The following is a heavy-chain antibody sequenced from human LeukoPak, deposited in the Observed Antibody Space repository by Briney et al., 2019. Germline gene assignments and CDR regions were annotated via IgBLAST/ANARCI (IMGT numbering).Heavy chain of an antibody. V-gene: IGHV3-11*01. Sequence: GGSLRLSCAASGFTFSDYYMSWIRQAPGKGLEWVSYITSSGTNIYYADSVKGRFTISRDNAKNSLYLQMNSLRAEDTAVYYCAKGRDGYNRYDYWGQGTLVTVSS. CDR3: AKGRDGYNRYDY. J-gene: IGHJ4*02. CDR2: ITSSGTNI. CDR1: GFTFSDYY. D-gene: IGHD5-24*01.